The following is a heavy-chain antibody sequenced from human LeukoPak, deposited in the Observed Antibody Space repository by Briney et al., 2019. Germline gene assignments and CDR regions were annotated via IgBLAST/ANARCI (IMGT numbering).Heavy chain of an antibody. D-gene: IGHD3-22*01. Sequence: GGPLRLSCAASGFTFDDYAMHWVRQAPGKGLEWVSGSSWNSGSIGYADSVKGRFTISRDNAKNSLYLQMNSLRAEDTALYYCAKAISGYYYHDAFDIWGQGTMVTVSS. J-gene: IGHJ3*02. CDR2: SSWNSGSI. CDR3: AKAISGYYYHDAFDI. CDR1: GFTFDDYA. V-gene: IGHV3-9*01.